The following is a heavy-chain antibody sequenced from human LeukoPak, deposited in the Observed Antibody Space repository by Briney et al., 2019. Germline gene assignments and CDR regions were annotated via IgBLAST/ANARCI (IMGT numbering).Heavy chain of an antibody. V-gene: IGHV3-43*02. CDR1: GFTFDDYA. CDR3: AKGPKWAYYYDSSGYLPKDY. CDR2: ISGDGGST. Sequence: GGSLRLSCAASGFTFDDYAMHWVRQAPGKGLEWVSLISGDGGSTYYADSVKGRFTISRDNSKSSLYLQMNSLRTEDTALYYCAKGPKWAYYYDSSGYLPKDYWGQGTLVTVSS. D-gene: IGHD3-22*01. J-gene: IGHJ4*02.